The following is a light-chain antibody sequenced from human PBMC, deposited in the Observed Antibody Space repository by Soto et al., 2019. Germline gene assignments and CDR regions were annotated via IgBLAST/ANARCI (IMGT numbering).Light chain of an antibody. V-gene: IGLV2-8*01. CDR1: SSDVGGYNS. CDR2: EAT. Sequence: QSALTQPPSASGSPGQSVTISCTGTSSDVGGYNSVSWYQQHPGRAPKLMIYEATQRPSGVPERFSGSKSGNTASLTVSGLQAEDEADYYCNSYAGSNNVVFGGGTQLTVL. CDR3: NSYAGSNNVV. J-gene: IGLJ2*01.